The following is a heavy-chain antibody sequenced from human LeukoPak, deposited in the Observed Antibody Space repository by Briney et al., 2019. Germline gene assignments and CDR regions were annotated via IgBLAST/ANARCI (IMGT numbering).Heavy chain of an antibody. CDR2: IYYSGST. CDR1: GGSISSGDYY. CDR3: ARENYYDSSGYSD. D-gene: IGHD3-22*01. Sequence: SETLSLTCTVSGGSISSGDYYWSWIRQPPGKGLEWIGYIYYSGSTYYNPSLKSRVTISVDTSKNQFSLKLSPVTDADTAVYYCARENYYDSSGYSDWGQGTLVTVSS. J-gene: IGHJ4*02. V-gene: IGHV4-30-4*01.